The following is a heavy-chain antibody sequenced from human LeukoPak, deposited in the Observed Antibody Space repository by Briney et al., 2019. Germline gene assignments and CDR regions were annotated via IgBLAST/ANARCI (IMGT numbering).Heavy chain of an antibody. D-gene: IGHD6-13*01. CDR2: INPNSGGT. V-gene: IGHV1-2*02. CDR3: ARFSSSSWYYFDN. J-gene: IGHJ4*02. CDR1: GYTFTGYY. Sequence: ASVKVSCKASGYTFTGYYMHWVRQAPGQGLEWMGWINPNSGGTNYAQKFQGRVTMTRDTSISTAYMELSRLRSDDTAVYYCARFSSSSWYYFDNWGQGTLVTVSS.